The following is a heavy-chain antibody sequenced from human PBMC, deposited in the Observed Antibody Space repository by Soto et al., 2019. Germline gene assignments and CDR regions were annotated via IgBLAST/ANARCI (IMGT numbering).Heavy chain of an antibody. Sequence: QVQLVESGGGVVQPGRSLRLSCAASGFTFSSYGMHWVRQAPGKGLEWVAVIWYDGSNKYYADSVKGRFTISRDNSKNTLYLQMNSLRAEDTAVYYCARRPGVTPYYYYGMDVWGQGTTVTVSS. CDR3: ARRPGVTPYYYYGMDV. CDR1: GFTFSSYG. V-gene: IGHV3-33*01. J-gene: IGHJ6*02. D-gene: IGHD4-4*01. CDR2: IWYDGSNK.